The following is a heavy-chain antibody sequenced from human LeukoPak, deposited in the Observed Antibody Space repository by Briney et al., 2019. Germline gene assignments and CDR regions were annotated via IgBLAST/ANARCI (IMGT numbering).Heavy chain of an antibody. J-gene: IGHJ6*02. CDR1: GGTFISYA. CDR3: ARDLFEQQLARTVWHYYYGMDV. D-gene: IGHD6-13*01. Sequence: GASVKVSCKASGGTFISYAISWVRQAPGQGLEWMGGIIPIFGTANYAQKFQGRVTITADESTSTAYMELSSLRSEDTAVYYCARDLFEQQLARTVWHYYYGMDVWGQGTTVTVSS. CDR2: IIPIFGTA. V-gene: IGHV1-69*13.